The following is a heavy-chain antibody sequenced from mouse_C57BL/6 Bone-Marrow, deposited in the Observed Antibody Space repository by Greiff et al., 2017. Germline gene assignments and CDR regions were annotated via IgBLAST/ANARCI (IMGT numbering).Heavy chain of an antibody. CDR1: GYTFTDYY. V-gene: IGHV1-75*01. Sequence: QVQLQQSGPELVKPGASVKISCKASGYTFTDYYINWVKQRPGQGLEWIGWIFPGSGSTYYNEKFKGKATLTVDKSFSTAYMLLRRLTSEDSAVYFCARSNYDGSSYGYFDVWGTGTTVTVSS. J-gene: IGHJ1*03. CDR3: ARSNYDGSSYGYFDV. D-gene: IGHD1-1*01. CDR2: IFPGSGST.